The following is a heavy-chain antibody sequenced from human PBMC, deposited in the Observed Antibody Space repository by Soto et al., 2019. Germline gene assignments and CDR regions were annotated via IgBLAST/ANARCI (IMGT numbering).Heavy chain of an antibody. V-gene: IGHV4-39*01. CDR2: IYYSGST. CDR1: GGSISSSSYY. J-gene: IGHJ4*02. Sequence: QLQLQESGPGLVKPSETLSLTCTVSGGSISSSSYYWGWIRQPPGKGLEWIGSIYYSGSTYYNPSLKSRVTISVDTSKNQFSLKLSSVTAADTAVYYCARQGDYGDYAFDYWGQGTLVTVSS. D-gene: IGHD4-17*01. CDR3: ARQGDYGDYAFDY.